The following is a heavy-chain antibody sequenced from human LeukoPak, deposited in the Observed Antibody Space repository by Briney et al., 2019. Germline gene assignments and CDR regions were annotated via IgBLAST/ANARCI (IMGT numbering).Heavy chain of an antibody. CDR1: GYSLSRGYY. J-gene: IGHJ4*02. D-gene: IGHD3-22*01. Sequence: TSETLSLTCSVSGYSLSRGYYWAWIRQPPGRGLEWIGTVYHIGNTYYNPSLEGRASMSVDTSANEFSLTLKSVTAADTAVYYCARAGWIITSAIDYWGQGALVTVSS. V-gene: IGHV4-38-2*02. CDR2: VYHIGNT. CDR3: ARAGWIITSAIDY.